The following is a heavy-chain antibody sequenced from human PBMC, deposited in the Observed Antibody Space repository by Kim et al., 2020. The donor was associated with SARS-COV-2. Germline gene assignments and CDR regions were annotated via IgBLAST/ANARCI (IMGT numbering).Heavy chain of an antibody. CDR3: ARDMWPQHMTPAGLYY. V-gene: IGHV1-18*01. CDR2: ISFYNGNT. D-gene: IGHD2-2*01. CDR1: GYTFNNHG. J-gene: IGHJ4*02. Sequence: ASVKVSCKTSGYTFNNHGHTWVRQAPGQGLEWMGWISFYNGNTKYAQKLQGRVTLTTDTSTNTVYMEPRSLRSDDTAVYYCARDMWPQHMTPAGLYYWGQ.